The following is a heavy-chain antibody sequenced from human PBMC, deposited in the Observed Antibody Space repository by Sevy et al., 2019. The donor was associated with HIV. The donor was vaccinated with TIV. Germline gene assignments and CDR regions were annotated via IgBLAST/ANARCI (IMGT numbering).Heavy chain of an antibody. CDR3: TSDWEGSGSGWWGWFDP. CDR1: GFTFGDYA. D-gene: IGHD6-19*01. CDR2: IRSKAYGGTT. Sequence: GGSLRLSCTASGFTFGDYAMSWFRQAPGKGLEWVGFIRSKAYGGTTESAAYVKGRYTISRDDSKSIAYLQMNSLKTEDTAVYYGTSDWEGSGSGWWGWFDPWGQGTLVTVSS. V-gene: IGHV3-49*03. J-gene: IGHJ5*02.